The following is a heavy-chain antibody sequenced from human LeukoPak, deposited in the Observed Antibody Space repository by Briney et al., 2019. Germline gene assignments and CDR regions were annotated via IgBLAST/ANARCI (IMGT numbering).Heavy chain of an antibody. D-gene: IGHD2-2*01. J-gene: IGHJ5*02. CDR2: ISYDGSNK. CDR3: AKVGLGYCSSTSCLSNSWFDP. CDR1: GFTFNRFG. V-gene: IGHV3-30*18. Sequence: GGFLRLSCATSGFTFNRFGMHWVRQAPGKGLEWVAVISYDGSNKYYADSVKGRFTISRDNSKNTLYLQMNSLRAEDTAVYYCAKVGLGYCSSTSCLSNSWFDPWGQGTLVTVSS.